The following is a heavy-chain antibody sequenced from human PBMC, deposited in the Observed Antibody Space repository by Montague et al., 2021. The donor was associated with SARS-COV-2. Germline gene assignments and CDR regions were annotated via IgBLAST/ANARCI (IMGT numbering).Heavy chain of an antibody. CDR2: IYYSGST. Sequence: SETLSLTCTVSGGSISSYYWSWIRQPPGKGLEWIGYIYYSGSTNYNPSLKSRVTISADTSKNQFSLKLSSVTAADTAVYYCARRGLGYCSSTSCQNAFDIWGQGTMVTVSS. D-gene: IGHD2-2*01. CDR3: ARRGLGYCSSTSCQNAFDI. J-gene: IGHJ3*02. V-gene: IGHV4-59*08. CDR1: GGSISSYY.